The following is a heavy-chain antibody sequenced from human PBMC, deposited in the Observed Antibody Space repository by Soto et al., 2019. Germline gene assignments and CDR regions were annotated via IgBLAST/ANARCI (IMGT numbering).Heavy chain of an antibody. CDR2: IKQDGSEK. V-gene: IGHV3-7*01. J-gene: IGHJ3*02. Sequence: PGGSLRLSCAASGFTFSRYWMSWVRQAPGKGLEWVANIKQDGSEKYYVDSVRGRFTISRDNSKNTLYLQMNSLRAEDTAVYYCARPVVVTAKGAFDIWGQGTMVTVSS. D-gene: IGHD2-21*02. CDR3: ARPVVVTAKGAFDI. CDR1: GFTFSRYW.